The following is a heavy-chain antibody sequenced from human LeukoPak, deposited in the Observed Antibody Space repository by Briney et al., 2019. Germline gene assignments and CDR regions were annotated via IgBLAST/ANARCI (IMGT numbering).Heavy chain of an antibody. Sequence: PGGSLRLSCAASGFTFSSYWMSWVRQAPGKGLEWMAVISYNGVNEYYADSVKGRFTISRDNSKNTLLLQMNSLRAEDTAVYYCAKVRWDNSGWYYLDSWGQGTLVTVSS. D-gene: IGHD6-19*01. V-gene: IGHV3-30*18. CDR2: ISYNGVNE. CDR3: AKVRWDNSGWYYLDS. J-gene: IGHJ4*02. CDR1: GFTFSSYW.